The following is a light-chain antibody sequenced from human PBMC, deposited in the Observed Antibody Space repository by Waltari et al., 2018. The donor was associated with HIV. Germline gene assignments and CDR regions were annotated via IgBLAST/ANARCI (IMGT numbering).Light chain of an antibody. J-gene: IGLJ2*01. V-gene: IGLV1-47*01. CDR3: VVWDDTLRGVI. CDR2: RNK. Sequence: SVLTQPPSASGTPGQRVTISCSGRTSNIGSNSVFWYQPLPGTAPKLLSHRNKQGPAGVPGRFSGSRSCTSASLAISGLRSEDEAEYYCVVWDDTLRGVIFGGGTKVAVL. CDR1: TSNIGSNS.